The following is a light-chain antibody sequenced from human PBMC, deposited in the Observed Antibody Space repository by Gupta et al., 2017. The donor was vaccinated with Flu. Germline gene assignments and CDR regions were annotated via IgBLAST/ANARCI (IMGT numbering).Light chain of an antibody. J-gene: IGKJ4*01. CDR1: QDIVGY. CDR3: QQLIGYPILS. Sequence: SFLSASVGDRVTNTGRASQDIVGYLAWYQQKPGRAPNLLLYAASTLQNGVPSRFRGSGSGTEFTLTITSLQPEDSATYYCQQLIGYPILSFGGGTRVETK. CDR2: AAS. V-gene: IGKV1-9*01.